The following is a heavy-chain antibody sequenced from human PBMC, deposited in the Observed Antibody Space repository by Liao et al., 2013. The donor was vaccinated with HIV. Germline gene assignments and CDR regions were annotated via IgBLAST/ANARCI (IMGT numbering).Heavy chain of an antibody. CDR2: INYAGST. Sequence: QVQLQQWGAGVLKSSETLSLTCAVYGGSLAGYYWTWIRQPPGKGLEWIGEINYAGSTTYSPSLKSRVTMSVDSSRNQFSLQLDSVTAADTAVYYCAARMAWEDYYGTGSFDTDYWGQGTLVTVSS. V-gene: IGHV4-34*01. J-gene: IGHJ4*02. D-gene: IGHD3-10*01. CDR1: GGSLAGYY. CDR3: AARMAWEDYYGTGSFDTDY.